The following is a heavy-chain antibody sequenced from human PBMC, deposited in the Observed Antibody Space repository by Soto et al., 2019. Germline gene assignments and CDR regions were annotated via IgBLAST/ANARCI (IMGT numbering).Heavy chain of an antibody. CDR2: IYHSGST. V-gene: IGHV4-4*02. Sequence: QVQLQESGPGLVKPSGTLSLTCAVSGGSISSSNWWSWVRQAPGKGLEWIGEIYHSGSTNDNPSLRRRVTISVDKSQNQFPLKLSSVTAADPAVYYCARAAMGGSSWPCDYWGQGTLVTVSS. D-gene: IGHD6-13*01. J-gene: IGHJ4*02. CDR1: GGSISSSNW. CDR3: ARAAMGGSSWPCDY.